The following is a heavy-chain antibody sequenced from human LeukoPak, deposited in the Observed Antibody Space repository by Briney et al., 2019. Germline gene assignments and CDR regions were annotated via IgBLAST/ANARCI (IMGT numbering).Heavy chain of an antibody. J-gene: IGHJ6*02. Sequence: SETLSLTCAVYGGSFSGYYWSWIRQPPGKGLEWIGEINHSGSTNYNPSLKSRVTISVDTSKNQFSLKLSSVTAADTAVYYCASKDHPAVTHWGQGTTVTVSS. CDR1: GGSFSGYY. CDR2: INHSGST. CDR3: ASKDHPAVTH. V-gene: IGHV4-34*01. D-gene: IGHD4-11*01.